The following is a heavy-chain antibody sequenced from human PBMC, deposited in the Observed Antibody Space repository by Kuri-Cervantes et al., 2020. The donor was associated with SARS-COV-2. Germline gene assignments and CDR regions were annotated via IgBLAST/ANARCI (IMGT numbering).Heavy chain of an antibody. CDR2: ISAYNGNT. CDR1: GYTFTSYG. Sequence: ASVKVSCKASGYTFTSYGISWVRQAPGQGLEWMGWISAYNGNTNYAQKLQGRVTMTTDTSTSTAYMELRSLRSDDTAVYYCAREVREEYYYDSSGYYLYYFDYWGQGTLVTVSS. CDR3: AREVREEYYYDSSGYYLYYFDY. V-gene: IGHV1-18*01. J-gene: IGHJ4*02. D-gene: IGHD3-22*01.